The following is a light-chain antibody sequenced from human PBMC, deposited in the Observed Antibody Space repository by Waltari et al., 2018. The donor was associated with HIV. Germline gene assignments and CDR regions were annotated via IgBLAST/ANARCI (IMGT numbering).Light chain of an antibody. J-gene: IGLJ1*01. CDR2: EVN. Sequence: QSALTQPASVSGSLGQSITISCTGTSSDVGAYNSVSRYQQRPGKVPKLLIYEVNSRPSGIDNRVSGSKAGNTASLTISGLQVEDEADYYCSSFTGSNAYVFVSGTKVTVL. CDR1: SSDVGAYNS. V-gene: IGLV2-14*01. CDR3: SSFTGSNAYV.